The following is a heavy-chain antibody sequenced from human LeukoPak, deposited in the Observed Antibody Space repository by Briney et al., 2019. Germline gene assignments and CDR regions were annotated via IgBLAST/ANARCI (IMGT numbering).Heavy chain of an antibody. CDR3: ARSAVDTADFDY. J-gene: IGHJ4*02. Sequence: PSETLSLTCTVSGGSISSYYWSWIRQPAGKGLEWIGRIYTSGSTNYNPSLKSRVTISVDTSTNQFSLKLSSVTAADTAVFYCARSAVDTADFDYWGQGTLVTVSS. D-gene: IGHD3-22*01. CDR1: GGSISSYY. V-gene: IGHV4-4*07. CDR2: IYTSGST.